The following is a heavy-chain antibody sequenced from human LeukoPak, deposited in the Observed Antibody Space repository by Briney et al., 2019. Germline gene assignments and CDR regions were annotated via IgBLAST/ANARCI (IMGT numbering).Heavy chain of an antibody. Sequence: SETLSLTCTVSGGSISSYYWSWIRQPAGKGLEWIGRIYASGNTNYNPSLKSRVTMSVDTSKNQFSLKLSSVTAADTAVYYCARIYRVATTGTGAFDIWGQGTVVTVSS. J-gene: IGHJ3*02. D-gene: IGHD5-12*01. CDR3: ARIYRVATTGTGAFDI. CDR1: GGSISSYY. CDR2: IYASGNT. V-gene: IGHV4-4*07.